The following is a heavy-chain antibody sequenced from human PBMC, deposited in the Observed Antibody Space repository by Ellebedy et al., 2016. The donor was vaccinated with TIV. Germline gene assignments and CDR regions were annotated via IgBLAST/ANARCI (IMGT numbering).Heavy chain of an antibody. CDR1: GFTFSSYT. J-gene: IGHJ4*02. D-gene: IGHD2-15*01. Sequence: GESLKISCAASGFTFSSYTMSWVRQAPGKGLEWVSSISTITNYADSVRGRFTISRDNAKNSLYLQMNSLRAEDTAVYYCSRGGGCGGGTCYYPDFWGQGTLVTVSS. V-gene: IGHV3-21*01. CDR3: SRGGGCGGGTCYYPDF. CDR2: ISTITNY.